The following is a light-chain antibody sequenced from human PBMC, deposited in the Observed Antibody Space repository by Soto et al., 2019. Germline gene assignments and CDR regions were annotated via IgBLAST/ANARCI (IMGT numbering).Light chain of an antibody. Sequence: DIQMTQSPSTLSASVGDRVIITCRASQSISSWLAWYQQKPGKAPKLLIYGASSLDSGVPPRFSGSRSGTEFTLTIISLQPDDFAAYYCQHYDGYSALTFGGGTKVEIK. J-gene: IGKJ4*01. CDR2: GAS. V-gene: IGKV1-5*03. CDR1: QSISSW. CDR3: QHYDGYSALT.